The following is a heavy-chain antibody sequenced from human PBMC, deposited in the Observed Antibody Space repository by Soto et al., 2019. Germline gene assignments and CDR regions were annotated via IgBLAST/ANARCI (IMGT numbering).Heavy chain of an antibody. CDR1: GGSFSGYY. CDR2: INHSGST. D-gene: IGHD6-25*01. Sequence: QVQLQQWGAGLLKPSETLSLTCAVYGGSFSGYYWNWIRQTPGKVLEWLGEINHSGSTNYNPSLKSRLTISEDTSKNQFSLKLSFVTAAETAVYYCVRDGGGLDYWGQGTLVTVSS. V-gene: IGHV4-34*01. J-gene: IGHJ4*02. CDR3: VRDGGGLDY.